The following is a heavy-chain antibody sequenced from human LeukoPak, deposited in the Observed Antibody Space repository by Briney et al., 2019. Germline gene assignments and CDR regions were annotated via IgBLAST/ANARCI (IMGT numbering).Heavy chain of an antibody. J-gene: IGHJ4*02. CDR1: GFTFSNYY. D-gene: IGHD6-13*01. CDR2: ICSSSGYT. Sequence: GGSLRLSCAASGFTFSNYYMSWIRQAPGRGLEWVAYICSSSGYTNYADSVKGRFTISRDNARSSLHLQMYSLRAEDTAVYYCARDPGIAAALFDYWGQGTLVTASS. CDR3: ARDPGIAAALFDY. V-gene: IGHV3-11*05.